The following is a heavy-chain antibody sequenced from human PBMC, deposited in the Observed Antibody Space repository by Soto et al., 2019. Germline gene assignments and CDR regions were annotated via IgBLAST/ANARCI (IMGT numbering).Heavy chain of an antibody. CDR1: GGSVSSGSYY. V-gene: IGHV4-61*01. CDR2: FYNSGST. J-gene: IGHJ4*02. D-gene: IGHD5-18*01. Sequence: SETLSLTCTVSGGSVSSGSYYWSWIRQPPGKGLEWIGCFYNSGSTHYNPSLKSRVTISVDTSKNQFSLKLNSVTAADTAEYYCARGEDYSYGYRVDYWGQGTLVTVSS. CDR3: ARGEDYSYGYRVDY.